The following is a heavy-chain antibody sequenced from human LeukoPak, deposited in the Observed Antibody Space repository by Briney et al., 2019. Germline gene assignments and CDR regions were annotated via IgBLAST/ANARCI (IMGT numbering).Heavy chain of an antibody. V-gene: IGHV4-59*08. Sequence: SETLSLTCTVSGGSMSPYHWGWIRQPPGKGLEWTGYIYYSGSTNYNPSLKSRVTISVDTSKNQFSLKLSSVTAADTAIYYCARFSQYYDTKSHYLDFWGQGTLVTVSS. CDR1: GGSMSPYH. CDR3: ARFSQYYDTKSHYLDF. J-gene: IGHJ4*02. D-gene: IGHD3-22*01. CDR2: IYYSGST.